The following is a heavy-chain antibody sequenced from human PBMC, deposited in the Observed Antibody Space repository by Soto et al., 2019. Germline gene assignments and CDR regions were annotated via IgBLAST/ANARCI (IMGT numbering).Heavy chain of an antibody. CDR2: ISAYNGNT. CDR1: GYTFTSYG. Sequence: ASVKVSCKASGYTFTSYGISWVRQAPGQGLEWMGWISAYNGNTNYAQKLQGRVTMTTDTSTSTAYMELRSLSSDDTAVYYCARGRRYCSGGSCYSGDYYFDYWGQGTLVTVSS. V-gene: IGHV1-18*01. CDR3: ARGRRYCSGGSCYSGDYYFDY. D-gene: IGHD2-15*01. J-gene: IGHJ4*02.